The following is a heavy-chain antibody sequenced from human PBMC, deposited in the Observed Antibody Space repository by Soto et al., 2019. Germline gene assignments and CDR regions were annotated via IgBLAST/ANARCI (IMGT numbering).Heavy chain of an antibody. CDR2: ISGDSVNT. J-gene: IGHJ4*02. CDR1: GYNFTTYG. Sequence: ASVKVSCKAAGYNFTTYGISWVRQAPGQGLEWMGWISGDSVNTKSAPKLQGRVTMTTDTSTSTAYMELRSLRSDDTAVYYCARDRSGSYTFDYWGQIPLVTVSS. CDR3: ARDRSGSYTFDY. V-gene: IGHV1-18*01. D-gene: IGHD1-26*01.